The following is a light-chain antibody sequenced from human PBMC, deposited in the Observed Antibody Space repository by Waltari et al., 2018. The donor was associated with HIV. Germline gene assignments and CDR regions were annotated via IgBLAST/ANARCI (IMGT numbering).Light chain of an antibody. J-gene: IGKJ2*01. CDR3: QQRASAYT. CDR2: DAS. Sequence: EVVFTQSPATLSLSPGERATLPCRASQSVVRYLAWDQPKPGQASRVLLYDASHRATGVPVRFSGKGSETDFTLTISSLEPEDFAVYYCQQRASAYTFGLGTKLE. V-gene: IGKV3-11*01. CDR1: QSVVRY.